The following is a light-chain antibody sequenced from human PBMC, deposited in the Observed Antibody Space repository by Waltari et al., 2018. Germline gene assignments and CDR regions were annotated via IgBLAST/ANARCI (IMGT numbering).Light chain of an antibody. CDR3: QQSYSTPSFT. CDR2: AAS. CDR1: QSIATS. J-gene: IGKJ3*01. Sequence: DIQMTQSPSSLSASVGDRVTIPCRASQSIATSLNWYQHRAGKAPRLLIYAASSLQGGVSSRFSGSGSGTDFTLTIDSLQPEDVATYYCQQSYSTPSFTFGPGTKVDI. V-gene: IGKV1-39*01.